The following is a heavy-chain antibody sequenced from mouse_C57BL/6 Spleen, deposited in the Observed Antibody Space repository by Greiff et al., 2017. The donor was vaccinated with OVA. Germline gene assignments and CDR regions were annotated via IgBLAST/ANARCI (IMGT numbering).Heavy chain of an antibody. D-gene: IGHD1-1*01. V-gene: IGHV1-81*01. CDR3: VLYYGGSSYYLDY. CDR2: IYPRSGNT. Sequence: VKLQESGAELARPGASVKLSCKASGYTFTSYGISWVKQRTGQGLEWIGEIYPRSGNTYYNEKFKGKATLTADKSSSTAYMELRSLTSEDSAVYFCVLYYGGSSYYLDYWGQGTTLTVSS. CDR1: GYTFTSYG. J-gene: IGHJ2*01.